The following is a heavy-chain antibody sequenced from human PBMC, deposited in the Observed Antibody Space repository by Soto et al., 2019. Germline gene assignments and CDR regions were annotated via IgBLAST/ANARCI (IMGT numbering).Heavy chain of an antibody. CDR2: ISYDGMTK. CDR3: ARGQDRSMITSPVDY. CDR1: GFTFSDYA. J-gene: IGHJ4*02. D-gene: IGHD3-16*01. Sequence: QVQLGESGGGVVQPGRSLRLSCAASGFTFSDYAMHWVRQAPGKGLEWVASISYDGMTKYFADSVKGRFTISRDNAKNTLYLQMNTLKTEDTALYYRARGQDRSMITSPVDYWGQGTLVTVSS. V-gene: IGHV3-30*14.